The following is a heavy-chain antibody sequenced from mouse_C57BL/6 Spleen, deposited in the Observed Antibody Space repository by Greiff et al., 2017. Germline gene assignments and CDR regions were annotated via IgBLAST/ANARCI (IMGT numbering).Heavy chain of an antibody. Sequence: EVKLVESGGDLVKPGGSLKLSCAASGFTFSSYGMSWVRQTPDKRLEWVATISSGGSYTYYPDSVKGRFTISRDNAKNTLYLQMSSLKSEDTAMYYCARLSTTVVAKYYAMDYWGQGTSVTVSS. V-gene: IGHV5-6*02. CDR2: ISSGGSYT. D-gene: IGHD1-1*01. CDR1: GFTFSSYG. CDR3: ARLSTTVVAKYYAMDY. J-gene: IGHJ4*01.